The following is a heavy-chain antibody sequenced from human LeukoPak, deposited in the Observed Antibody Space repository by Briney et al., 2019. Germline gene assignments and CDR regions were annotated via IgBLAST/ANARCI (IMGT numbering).Heavy chain of an antibody. Sequence: PSETLSLTCAVYGGSFSGYYWSWIRQPPGKGLEWIGEINHSGSTNYNPSLKSRVTISVDTSKNQFSLKLSSVTAADTAVYYCARYFRRSYYDFWSGYSRDALHDAFDIWGQGTMVTVSS. CDR1: GGSFSGYY. CDR3: ARYFRRSYYDFWSGYSRDALHDAFDI. CDR2: INHSGST. J-gene: IGHJ3*02. V-gene: IGHV4-34*01. D-gene: IGHD3-3*01.